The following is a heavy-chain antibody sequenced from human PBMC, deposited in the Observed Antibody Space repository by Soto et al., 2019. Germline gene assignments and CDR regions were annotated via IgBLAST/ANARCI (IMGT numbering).Heavy chain of an antibody. CDR3: ARDQGYCSGGSCFLWYCDL. CDR2: INPGTGDT. CDR1: GYAFSNYA. Sequence: QVQLEQSGAEVKKPGASVKVSCRASGYAFSNYAIYWVRQAPGQRLEWMGWINPGTGDTKYSQKFQGRVTITRDTSASTAYMDLSSLRSEDTAVYYCARDQGYCSGGSCFLWYCDLWGRGTLVTVSS. D-gene: IGHD2-15*01. J-gene: IGHJ2*01. V-gene: IGHV1-3*01.